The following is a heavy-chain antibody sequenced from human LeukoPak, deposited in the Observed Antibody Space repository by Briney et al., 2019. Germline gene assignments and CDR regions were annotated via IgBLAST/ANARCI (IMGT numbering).Heavy chain of an antibody. D-gene: IGHD6-19*01. CDR2: LYSDGNT. V-gene: IGHV3-53*01. CDR3: ARVENIAMAGTDY. J-gene: IGHJ4*02. Sequence: PGGSLRLSCAASGFTVITNDMTWVRQAPGKGLEWVSVLYSDGNTKYADSVKGRFTISRDNAKNSLYLQMNSLRAEDTAVYYCARVENIAMAGTDYWGQGTLVTVSS. CDR1: GFTVITND.